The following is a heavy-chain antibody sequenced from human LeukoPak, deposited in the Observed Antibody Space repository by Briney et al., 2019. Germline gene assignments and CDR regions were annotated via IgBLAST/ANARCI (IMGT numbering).Heavy chain of an antibody. CDR1: GGSFSGYY. D-gene: IGHD3-22*01. Sequence: SETLSLTCAVYGGSFSGYYWSWIRQPPGKGLEWIGEINHSGSTNYNPSLKSRVTISVDTSKNQFSLKLSSVTAADTAVYYCARELGDYDSSGYLDYWGQGTLVTVSS. V-gene: IGHV4-34*01. CDR3: ARELGDYDSSGYLDY. CDR2: INHSGST. J-gene: IGHJ4*02.